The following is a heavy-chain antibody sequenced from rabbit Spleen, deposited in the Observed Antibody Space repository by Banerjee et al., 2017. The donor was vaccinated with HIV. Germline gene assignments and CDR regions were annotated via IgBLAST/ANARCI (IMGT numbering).Heavy chain of an antibody. CDR3: VREAGYGGYGDANL. D-gene: IGHD6-1*01. Sequence: QSLEESGGGLVQPGGSLKLSCKASGFDFSTYSMSWVRQAPGKGLEWIGYIVPIFGVTYYADWVNGRFTISSHNAQNTLYLQLNSLTAADTATYFCVREAGYGGYGDANLWGPGTLVTVS. CDR1: GFDFSTYS. V-gene: IGHV1S7*01. J-gene: IGHJ4*01. CDR2: IVPIFGVT.